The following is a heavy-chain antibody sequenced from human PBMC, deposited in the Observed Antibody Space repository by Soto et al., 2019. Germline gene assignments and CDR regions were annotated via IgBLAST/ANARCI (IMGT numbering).Heavy chain of an antibody. CDR2: IYYSGST. CDR1: GDSIGITTYY. J-gene: IGHJ4*02. CDR3: ARGRFSDRYFDY. Sequence: SETLSLTCTVSGDSIGITTYYWAWIRQPPGKGLEWIGSIYYSGSTYYNPSLKSRVTISVDTSKNQFSLKLSSVTAADTTVYYCARGRFSDRYFDYWGQGTLVTVSS. D-gene: IGHD1-26*01. V-gene: IGHV4-39*01.